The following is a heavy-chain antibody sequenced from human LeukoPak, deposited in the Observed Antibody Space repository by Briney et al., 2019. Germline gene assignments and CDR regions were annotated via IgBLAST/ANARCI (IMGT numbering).Heavy chain of an antibody. J-gene: IGHJ4*02. Sequence: PSETLSLTCTVSGGSISSSYWSWIRQPPGKGLEWIGYIHYSGSTKYNPSLKSRVTISVGTSKNQFSLKVSSVTAADTAVYYCARQDGSDYYPLGYWGQGTLVTVSS. V-gene: IGHV4-59*01. CDR1: GGSISSSY. D-gene: IGHD3-22*01. CDR2: IHYSGST. CDR3: ARQDGSDYYPLGY.